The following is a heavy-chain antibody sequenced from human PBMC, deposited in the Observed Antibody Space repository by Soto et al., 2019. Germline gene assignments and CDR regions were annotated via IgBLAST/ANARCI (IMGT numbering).Heavy chain of an antibody. Sequence: ASVKVSCKVSGYTLTELPMHWVRQAPGKGLEWMGGFDPEDGETIYAQKFQGRVTMTEDTSTDTAYMELSSLRPEDTAVYYCATTGDTAMVDFDYWGQGTLVTVSS. V-gene: IGHV1-24*01. J-gene: IGHJ4*02. D-gene: IGHD5-18*01. CDR2: FDPEDGET. CDR1: GYTLTELP. CDR3: ATTGDTAMVDFDY.